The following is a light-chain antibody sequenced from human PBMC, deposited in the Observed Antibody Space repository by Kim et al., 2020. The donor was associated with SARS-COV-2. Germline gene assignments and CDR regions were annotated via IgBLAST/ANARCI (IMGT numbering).Light chain of an antibody. CDR2: WAS. V-gene: IGKV4-1*01. CDR1: QSVLYTSNNKSY. Sequence: DIVMTQSPDSLAVSLGERATINCKSSQSVLYTSNNKSYLAWYQQKPGQSPKLLIYWASTRESGVPGRFSGRGSGTDFTLTVSSLQAEDVGIYYCQQYFGVPLTFGGGTKVDIK. CDR3: QQYFGVPLT. J-gene: IGKJ4*01.